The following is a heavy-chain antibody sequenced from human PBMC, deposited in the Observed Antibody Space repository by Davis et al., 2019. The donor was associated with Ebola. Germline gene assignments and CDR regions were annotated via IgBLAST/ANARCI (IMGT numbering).Heavy chain of an antibody. J-gene: IGHJ6*02. CDR2: IAVYNGDT. Sequence: ASVKVSCRASGYTFTTYIITWVRQAPGQGLEWMGWIAVYNGDTKYAHEIQGRVTMTTDISTDTVYMDLRGLRSDDTAVYFCARIAAESDYGMDVWGQGTTVTVSS. CDR3: ARIAAESDYGMDV. V-gene: IGHV1-18*01. CDR1: GYTFTTYI. D-gene: IGHD6-13*01.